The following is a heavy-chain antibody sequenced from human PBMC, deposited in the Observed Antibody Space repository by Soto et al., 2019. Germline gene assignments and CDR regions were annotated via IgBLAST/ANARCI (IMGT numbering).Heavy chain of an antibody. CDR2: ISSGGTNT. CDR1: GFTFNTSA. J-gene: IGHJ4*02. V-gene: IGHV3-23*01. D-gene: IGHD3-3*01. CDR3: ATVNTRFVTGFGVIITHFDH. Sequence: GGSLRLSCADSGFTFNTSAMSWVRRAPGKGLEWVSLISSGGTNTYYADSVKGRFTISRDNSKNTLFLHMNTLRAEDTAIYYCATVNTRFVTGFGVIITHFDHWGRGTLVTVSS.